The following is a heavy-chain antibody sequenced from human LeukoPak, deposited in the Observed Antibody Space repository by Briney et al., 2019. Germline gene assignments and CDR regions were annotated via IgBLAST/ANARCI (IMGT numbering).Heavy chain of an antibody. CDR1: GFTFSRHG. D-gene: IGHD2-15*01. Sequence: GGSLRLSCAASGFTFSRHGMYWVRQAPGKGLEWVANIKQDGSAQPYVDSVKGRFTISRDNAKNSLFLQMNSLRAEDTAVYYCARDNGWSADLWARGPRVPVSS. CDR2: IKQDGSAQ. CDR3: ARDNGWSADL. V-gene: IGHV3-7*01. J-gene: IGHJ1*01.